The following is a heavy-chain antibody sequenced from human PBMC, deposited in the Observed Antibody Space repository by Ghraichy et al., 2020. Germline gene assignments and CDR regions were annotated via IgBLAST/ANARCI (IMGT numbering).Heavy chain of an antibody. CDR3: ARGDFWSGLGYYYGMDV. V-gene: IGHV3-53*01. CDR1: GFTVSSNY. D-gene: IGHD3-3*01. J-gene: IGHJ6*02. Sequence: GGSLRLSCAASGFTVSSNYMSWVRQAPGKGLEWVSVIYSGGSTYYADSVKGRFTISRDNSKNTLYLQMNSLRAEDTAVYYCARGDFWSGLGYYYGMDVWGQGTTVTVSS. CDR2: IYSGGST.